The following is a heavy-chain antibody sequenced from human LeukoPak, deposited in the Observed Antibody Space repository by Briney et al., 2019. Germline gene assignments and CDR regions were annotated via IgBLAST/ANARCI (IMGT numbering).Heavy chain of an antibody. Sequence: GGSLRLSCAASGFTFSSYSMNWVRQAPGKGLVWVSYISSSSSTIYYADSVKGRFTISRDNAKNSLYLQMNSLRAEGTAVYYCARGFKFSYCSSTSCYQDYWGQGTLVTVSS. J-gene: IGHJ4*02. D-gene: IGHD2-2*01. CDR3: ARGFKFSYCSSTSCYQDY. V-gene: IGHV3-48*04. CDR2: ISSSSSTI. CDR1: GFTFSSYS.